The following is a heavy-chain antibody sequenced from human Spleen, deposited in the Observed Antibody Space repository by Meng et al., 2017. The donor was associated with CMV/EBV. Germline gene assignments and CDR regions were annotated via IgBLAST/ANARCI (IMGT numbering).Heavy chain of an antibody. Sequence: GGSLRLSCAACGFTFSSYDMHWVRQATGKGLEWVSAIGTAGDTYYPGSVKGQFTISRDNSKNTLYLQMNSLRAEDTAVYYCAKDASSVLGYCGSTSCYMIDYWGQGTLVTVSS. V-gene: IGHV3-13*03. CDR3: AKDASSVLGYCGSTSCYMIDY. D-gene: IGHD2-2*02. CDR1: GFTFSSYD. CDR2: IGTAGDT. J-gene: IGHJ4*02.